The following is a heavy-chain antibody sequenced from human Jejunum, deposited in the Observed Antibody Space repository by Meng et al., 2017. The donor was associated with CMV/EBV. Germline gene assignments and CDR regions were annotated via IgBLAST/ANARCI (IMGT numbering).Heavy chain of an antibody. D-gene: IGHD5-12*01. CDR2: IIPLLDIT. CDR3: ARVGSGSVFDS. J-gene: IGHJ4*02. V-gene: IGHV1-69*02. CDR1: EDTFSSYT. Sequence: SCKAPEDTFSSYTVSWVRQAPGQGLEWIGRIIPLLDITYYAQKFQGRVTIIADKSTTTASLELSSLTSEDTAVYYCARVGSGSVFDSWGQGTLVTVSS.